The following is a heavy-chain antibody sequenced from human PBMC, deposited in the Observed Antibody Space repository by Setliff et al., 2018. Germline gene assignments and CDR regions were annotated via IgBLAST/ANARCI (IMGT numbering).Heavy chain of an antibody. V-gene: IGHV4-4*07. CDR3: ARTSRDGATYMDV. Sequence: PSETLSLTCTVSGGSMTSYYWSWIRQPAGKGLEWIGRICSSENTIGRICRGSNTHYNPSLQSRVTMSLDTSTNQFSLRLSSVTAADTTVYYCARTSRDGATYMDVWGKGTTVTVSS. CDR1: GGSMTSYY. CDR2: ICRGSNT. D-gene: IGHD3-10*01. J-gene: IGHJ6*03.